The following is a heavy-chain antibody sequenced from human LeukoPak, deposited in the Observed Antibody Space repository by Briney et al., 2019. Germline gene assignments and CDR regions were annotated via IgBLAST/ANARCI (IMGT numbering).Heavy chain of an antibody. Sequence: SETLSLTCTVSDASISSGDYYWSWIRQPPGKGLEWIGYIYSTGSTSHNPSLRNPITISLDTSKNQFSLKLSSVTAADTAVYYCARGVFWSSYYVYWGQGTQVTVSS. CDR1: DASISSGDYY. CDR2: IYSTGST. D-gene: IGHD3-3*01. V-gene: IGHV4-30-4*01. J-gene: IGHJ4*02. CDR3: ARGVFWSSYYVY.